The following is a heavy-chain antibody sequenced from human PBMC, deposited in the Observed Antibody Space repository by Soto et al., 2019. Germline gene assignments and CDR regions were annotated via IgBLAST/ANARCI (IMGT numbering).Heavy chain of an antibody. J-gene: IGHJ4*02. CDR2: ISFDGNNN. CDR1: GFTFSNYA. CDR3: GRCTGTSCHLGADF. D-gene: IGHD2-2*01. V-gene: IGHV3-30-3*01. Sequence: QVQLVESEGGVVQPGRSLRLSCAASGFTFSNYALHWVRQAPGRGLEWVALISFDGNNNYYANSVKGRFTISRDNSKNTLYLQMNSLRAEDTAVYYCGRCTGTSCHLGADFWGQGTLVIVSS.